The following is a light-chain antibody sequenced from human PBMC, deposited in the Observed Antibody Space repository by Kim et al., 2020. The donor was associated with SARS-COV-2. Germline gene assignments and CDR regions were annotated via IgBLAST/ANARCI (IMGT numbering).Light chain of an antibody. CDR2: GKN. V-gene: IGLV3-19*01. J-gene: IGLJ2*01. Sequence: SSELTQDPAVSVALGQTVRITCQGDSLRSYYASWYQQKPGQAPVLVIYGKNNRPSGIPDRISGSSSGNTASLTITGAQAEDETDYYCKSRDSSGKVVFGGGTQLTVL. CDR1: SLRSYY. CDR3: KSRDSSGKVV.